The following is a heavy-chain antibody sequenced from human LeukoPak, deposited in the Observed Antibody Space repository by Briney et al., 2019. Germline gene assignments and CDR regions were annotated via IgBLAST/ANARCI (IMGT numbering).Heavy chain of an antibody. CDR3: ARHAWGDYDSSGYYLDFQH. V-gene: IGHV5-51*01. J-gene: IGHJ1*01. CDR2: IYPGDPDT. D-gene: IGHD3-22*01. CDR1: GYSFTSYW. Sequence: GESLKISCKGSGYSFTSYWIGWVRQMPGKGLEWMGIIYPGDPDTRYSPSFQGQVTISADKSISTAYLQWSSLKASDTAMYYCARHAWGDYDSSGYYLDFQHWGQGTLVTVSS.